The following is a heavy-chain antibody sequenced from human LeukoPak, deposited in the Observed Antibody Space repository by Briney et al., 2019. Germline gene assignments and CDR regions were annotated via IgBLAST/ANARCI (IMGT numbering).Heavy chain of an antibody. CDR1: GGSVSSGSYY. V-gene: IGHV4-61*01. CDR3: ARRVWAVTTSDAFDI. CDR2: IYYSGST. J-gene: IGHJ3*02. Sequence: SETLSLTCTVSGGSVSSGSYYWSWIRQPPGKGLEWIGYIYYSGSTNYNPSLKSRVTISVDTSKNQFSLKLSSVTAADTAVYYCARRVWAVTTSDAFDIWGQGTMVTVSS. D-gene: IGHD4-17*01.